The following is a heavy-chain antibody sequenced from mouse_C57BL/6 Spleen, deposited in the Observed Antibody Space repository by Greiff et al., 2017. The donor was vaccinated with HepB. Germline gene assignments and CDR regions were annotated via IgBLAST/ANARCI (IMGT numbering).Heavy chain of an antibody. CDR1: GYSITSGYY. V-gene: IGHV3-6*01. J-gene: IGHJ4*01. D-gene: IGHD1-1*01. CDR3: ARASSSPYYAMDY. Sequence: ESGPGLVKPSQSLSLTCSVTGYSITSGYYWNWIRQFPGNKLEWMGYISYDGSNNYNPSLKNRISITRDTSKNQFFLKLNSVTTEDTATYYCARASSSPYYAMDYWGQGTSVTVSS. CDR2: ISYDGSN.